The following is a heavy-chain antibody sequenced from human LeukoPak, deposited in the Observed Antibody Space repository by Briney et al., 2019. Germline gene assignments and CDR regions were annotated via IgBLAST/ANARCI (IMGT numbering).Heavy chain of an antibody. D-gene: IGHD3-10*01. Sequence: KPSETLSLTCAVYGGSFSGYYWSWVRQPPGKGLEWIGEINHSGSTNYNPSLKSRVTISVDTSKNQFSLKLSSVTAADTAVCYCARVKGVKGTSWFDPWGQGTLVTVSS. CDR1: GGSFSGYY. CDR2: INHSGST. J-gene: IGHJ5*02. V-gene: IGHV4-34*01. CDR3: ARVKGVKGTSWFDP.